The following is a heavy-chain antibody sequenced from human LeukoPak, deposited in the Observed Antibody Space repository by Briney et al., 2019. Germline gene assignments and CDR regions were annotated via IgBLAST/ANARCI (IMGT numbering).Heavy chain of an antibody. CDR2: IRWNSGSI. V-gene: IGHV3-9*01. J-gene: IGHJ3*02. CDR1: GFTFDDYA. CDR3: AKDISVVTNAFDI. Sequence: GGSLRLSCAASGFTFDDYAMHWVRQAPGKGLEWVSGIRWNSGSIGYADSVKGRFTISRDNAKNSLYLQMNSLRAEDTALYYCAKDISVVTNAFDIWGQGTMVTVSS. D-gene: IGHD2-21*02.